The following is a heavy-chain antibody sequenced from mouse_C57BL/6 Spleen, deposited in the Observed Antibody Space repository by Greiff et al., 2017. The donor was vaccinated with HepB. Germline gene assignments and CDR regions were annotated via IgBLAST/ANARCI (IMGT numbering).Heavy chain of an antibody. V-gene: IGHV1-66*01. CDR2: IYPGSGNT. CDR3: ARDDYEDY. D-gene: IGHD2-4*01. J-gene: IGHJ2*01. Sequence: QVQLQQSGPGLVKPGASVKISCKASGYSFTSYYLHWVKQRPGQGLEWIGWIYPGSGNTKYNEKFKCKATLTADTSSSTAYMQLSSLTSADSAVYYCARDDYEDYWGQGTTLTVSS. CDR1: GYSFTSYY.